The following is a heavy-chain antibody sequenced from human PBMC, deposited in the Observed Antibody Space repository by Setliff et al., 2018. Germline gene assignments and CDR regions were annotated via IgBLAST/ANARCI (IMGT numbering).Heavy chain of an antibody. CDR3: ARVRPCGVDCSTGVGGPYYFDH. CDR1: GYTFTGHY. J-gene: IGHJ4*02. Sequence: ASVKVSCKASGYTFTGHYIHWVLQAPGQGLEWLGWINPRTGVTNYARKFQGRVTMTRDTSITTVYMDLGRLRSDDTAVYYCARVRPCGVDCSTGVGGPYYFDHWGQGTLVTVSS. CDR2: INPRTGVT. D-gene: IGHD2-21*02. V-gene: IGHV1-2*02.